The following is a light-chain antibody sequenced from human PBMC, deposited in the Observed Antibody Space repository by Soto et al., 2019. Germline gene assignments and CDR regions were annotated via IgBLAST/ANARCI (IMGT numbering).Light chain of an antibody. V-gene: IGKV3-20*01. CDR3: QQYGSSPQGT. Sequence: EIVLTQSPGTLSLSPGERATLSCRASQNVGSRYLAWYQQKPGQAPRLLIYGASSRATGIPDRFSGSGPGTDFTLTISRLEPEDFAVYYCQQYGSSPQGTFGQGTKVDIK. J-gene: IGKJ1*01. CDR2: GAS. CDR1: QNVGSRY.